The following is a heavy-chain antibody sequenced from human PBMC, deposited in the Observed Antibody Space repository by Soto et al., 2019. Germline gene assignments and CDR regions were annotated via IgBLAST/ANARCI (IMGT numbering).Heavy chain of an antibody. CDR2: VDNARSSA. CDR1: GFNFTNYW. V-gene: IGHV3-74*03. Sequence: GSLKVSCAASGFNFTNYWMHWVRQAPGKGLVWVSRVDNARSSATYAESVKGRFTISTDNDKNTLYLHMNSLRAEDTAVYYFARDTQHNCFVPCCQGT. J-gene: IGHJ5*02. CDR3: ARDTQHNCFVP.